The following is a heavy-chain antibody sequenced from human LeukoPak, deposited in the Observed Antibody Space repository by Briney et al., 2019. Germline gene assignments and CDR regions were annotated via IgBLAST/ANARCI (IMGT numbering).Heavy chain of an antibody. Sequence: GGSLRLSCVASEFTFNNFAINWVRQAPGKGLEWVAVISYDGSNKYYADSVKGRFTISRDNSKNTLYLQMNSLRAEDTAVYYCAKGYSSGSDYWGQGTLVTVSS. CDR3: AKGYSSGSDY. CDR1: EFTFNNFA. D-gene: IGHD6-19*01. CDR2: ISYDGSNK. J-gene: IGHJ4*02. V-gene: IGHV3-30*18.